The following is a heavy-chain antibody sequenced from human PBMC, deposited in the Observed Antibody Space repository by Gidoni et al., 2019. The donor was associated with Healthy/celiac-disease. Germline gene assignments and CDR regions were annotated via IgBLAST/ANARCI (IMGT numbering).Heavy chain of an antibody. V-gene: IGHV4-4*02. J-gene: IGHJ4*02. Sequence: HSGSTNYNPSLKSRVTISVDKSKNQFSLKLSSVTAADTAVYYCASHGSDDYGVNNYWGQGTLVTVSS. D-gene: IGHD4-17*01. CDR2: HSGST. CDR3: ASHGSDDYGVNNY.